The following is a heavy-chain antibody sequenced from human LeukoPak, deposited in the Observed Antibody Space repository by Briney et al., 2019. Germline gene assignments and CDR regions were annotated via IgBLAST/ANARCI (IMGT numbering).Heavy chain of an antibody. J-gene: IGHJ6*03. CDR1: GYSFTSYW. CDR3: ARHQGSGSYNKRWGDYYYYYMDV. V-gene: IGHV5-51*01. Sequence: PGESLKISCKGSGYSFTSYWIGWVRQMPGKGLEWMGIIYPGDSDTRYSPSFQGQVTISADKSISTAYLQWSSLKASDTAMYYCARHQGSGSYNKRWGDYYYYYMDVWGKGTTVTISS. CDR2: IYPGDSDT. D-gene: IGHD3-10*01.